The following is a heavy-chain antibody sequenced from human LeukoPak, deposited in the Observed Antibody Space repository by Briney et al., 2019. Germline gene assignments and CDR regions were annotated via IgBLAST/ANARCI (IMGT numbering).Heavy chain of an antibody. CDR1: GFTFSSYG. Sequence: GGSLRLSCVASGFTFSSYGMHWVRQAPGKGLEWVALISYAGSNKYYADSVKGRFTISRDSSKNTLYLQMNSLRAEDAAVYYCVGGTYYFDYWGQGTLVTVSS. J-gene: IGHJ4*02. V-gene: IGHV3-30*03. D-gene: IGHD6-19*01. CDR3: VGGTYYFDY. CDR2: ISYAGSNK.